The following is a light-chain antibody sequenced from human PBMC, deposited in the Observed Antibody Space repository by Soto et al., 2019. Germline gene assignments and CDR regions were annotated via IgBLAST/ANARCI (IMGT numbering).Light chain of an antibody. CDR1: QSVGAA. CDR2: GAS. CDR3: HQYADWPPGGK. V-gene: IGKV3-15*01. J-gene: IGKJ1*01. Sequence: EIVMTQSPTTLSVSPGGRVTLSCRASQSVGAALAWYQKKPGQAPRLLIYGASTRATGVPARFSGSGSGTAFTLTISSLQSDDLAMYYCHQYADWPPGGKFGHGTKV.